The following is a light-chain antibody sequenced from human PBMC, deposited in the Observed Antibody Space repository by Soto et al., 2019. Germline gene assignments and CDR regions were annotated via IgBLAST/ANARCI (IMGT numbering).Light chain of an antibody. CDR2: AAS. Sequence: GDRVIITCRASQSIATWLAWYQQKPGKAPKLLIYAASSLQSGVPSRFSGSGSGTDFTLTITSLQPEDFATYYCQQANSFPLTFGGGTKVDIK. J-gene: IGKJ4*01. CDR3: QQANSFPLT. V-gene: IGKV1D-12*01. CDR1: QSIATW.